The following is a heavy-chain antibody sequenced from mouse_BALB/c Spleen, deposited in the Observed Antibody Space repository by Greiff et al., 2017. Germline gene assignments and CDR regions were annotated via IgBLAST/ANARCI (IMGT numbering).Heavy chain of an antibody. Sequence: EVKLMESGPGLVKPSQSLSLTCSVTRSSITTGYYWNWIRQFPGNNLEWMGYISYSGSTSYNPSLKSRISITRDTSKNQFFLQLNSVTTEDTATYYCARSSGYWGQGTTLTVSS. D-gene: IGHD1-1*01. CDR2: ISYSGST. J-gene: IGHJ2*01. CDR3: ARSSGY. CDR1: RSSITTGYY. V-gene: IGHV3-2*02.